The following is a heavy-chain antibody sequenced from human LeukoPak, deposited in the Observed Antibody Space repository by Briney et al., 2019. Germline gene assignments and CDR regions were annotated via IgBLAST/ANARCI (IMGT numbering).Heavy chain of an antibody. V-gene: IGHV3-30*02. CDR3: AKEKEQWLDY. CDR2: IRYDGSNK. CDR1: GFTFSSYG. J-gene: IGHJ4*02. D-gene: IGHD6-19*01. Sequence: GGSLRLSCAASGFTFSSYGMHCVRQAPGKGLEWVAFIRYDGSNKYYADSVKGRFTISRDNSKNTLYLQMNSLRAEDTAVYYCAKEKEQWLDYWGQGTLVTVSS.